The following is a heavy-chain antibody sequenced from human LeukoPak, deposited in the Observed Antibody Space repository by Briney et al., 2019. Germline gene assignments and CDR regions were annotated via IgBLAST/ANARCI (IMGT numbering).Heavy chain of an antibody. CDR3: ASGGGSYLLSGFIDY. CDR2: ISGSGGTT. J-gene: IGHJ4*02. CDR1: GFTFNNYA. D-gene: IGHD1-26*01. Sequence: GGSLRLSCAASGFTFNNYAMNWVRQAPGKGLEWVSVISGSGGTTYYADSVKGRFTISRDNSKNTLYLQMNSLRAEDTAVYYCASGGGSYLLSGFIDYWGQGTLVTVSS. V-gene: IGHV3-23*01.